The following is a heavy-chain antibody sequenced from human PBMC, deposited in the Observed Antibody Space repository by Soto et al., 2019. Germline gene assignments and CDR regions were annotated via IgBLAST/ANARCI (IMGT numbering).Heavy chain of an antibody. V-gene: IGHV4-59*08. D-gene: IGHD6-19*01. J-gene: IGHJ4*02. CDR1: GGSLSSYY. CDR3: ARSEAVDGTVDY. Sequence: SETLSLTCTVSGGSLSSYYWSWIRQPPGKGLEWIGYIYYSGSTNYNPSLKSRVTISVDTSKNQFSLKLSSVTAADTAVYYCARSEAVDGTVDYWGQGTLVTVSS. CDR2: IYYSGST.